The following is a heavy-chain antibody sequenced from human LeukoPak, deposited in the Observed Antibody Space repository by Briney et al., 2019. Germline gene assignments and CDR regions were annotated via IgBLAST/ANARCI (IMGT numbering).Heavy chain of an antibody. CDR2: IYYSGST. CDR1: GGSISSSSYY. J-gene: IGHJ5*02. D-gene: IGHD1-26*01. CDR3: ATMGAHSGSYVWFDP. Sequence: PSETLSLTCTVSGGSISSSSYYWGWIRQPPGKGLEWFGSIYYSGSTYYNPSLKSRVTISVDTSKNQFSLKLSSVTAADTAVYYCATMGAHSGSYVWFDPWGQGTLVTVSS. V-gene: IGHV4-39*01.